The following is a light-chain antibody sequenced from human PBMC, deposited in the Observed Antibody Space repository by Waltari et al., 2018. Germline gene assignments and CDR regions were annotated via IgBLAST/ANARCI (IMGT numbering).Light chain of an antibody. CDR1: QSVLYTSNNKNY. Sequence: DIVMTQSPDSLAVSLGERATINCKSSQSVLYTSNNKNYLAWYQQKPGQPPKLLIYWASTRDSGVPDRFSGSWSGTEFTLTISSLQADDVAVYYCQQYSSAPWTFGQGTKVEIK. J-gene: IGKJ1*01. CDR2: WAS. V-gene: IGKV4-1*01. CDR3: QQYSSAPWT.